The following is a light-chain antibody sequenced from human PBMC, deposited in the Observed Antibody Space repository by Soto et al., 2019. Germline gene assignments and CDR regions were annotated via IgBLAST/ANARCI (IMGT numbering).Light chain of an antibody. V-gene: IGKV3-20*01. CDR2: GAS. CDR3: QQYGSSPWT. CDR1: QSVSSSY. J-gene: IGKJ1*01. Sequence: EIVLTQSAVALSLSPLERATLSCSASQSVSSSYLAWYQQKPGQAPRLLIYGASSRATGIPDRFSGSGSGTDFTLTISRLEPEDFAVYYCQQYGSSPWTFGQGTKV.